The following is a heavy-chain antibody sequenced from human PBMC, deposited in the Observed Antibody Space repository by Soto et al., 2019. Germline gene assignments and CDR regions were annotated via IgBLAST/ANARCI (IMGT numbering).Heavy chain of an antibody. Sequence: SETLSLTCTVSGSSISSSSYYWGWIRQPPGKGLEWIGSIYYSGITYYNPSLKSRVTISVDTSKNQFSLKLSSVTAADTAVYYCARLRQRWLQFYYFDYWGQGTLVTVS. CDR2: IYYSGIT. D-gene: IGHD5-12*01. J-gene: IGHJ4*02. V-gene: IGHV4-39*01. CDR1: GSSISSSSYY. CDR3: ARLRQRWLQFYYFDY.